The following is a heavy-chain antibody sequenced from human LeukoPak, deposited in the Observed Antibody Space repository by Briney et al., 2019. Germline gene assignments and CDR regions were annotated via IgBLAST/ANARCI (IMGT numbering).Heavy chain of an antibody. CDR1: GGSISSNNW. CDR2: IYHSGSP. V-gene: IGHV4-4*02. Sequence: SGTLSLTCAVSGGSISSNNWWGWVRQPPGKGLEWIGEIYHSGSPNYNPSLKSRVTITVDKSRNHFSLNLSSVTAADTAVYYCARVNINNWHSCDYWGQGTLVTVSS. J-gene: IGHJ4*02. CDR3: ARVNINNWHSCDY. D-gene: IGHD1-1*01.